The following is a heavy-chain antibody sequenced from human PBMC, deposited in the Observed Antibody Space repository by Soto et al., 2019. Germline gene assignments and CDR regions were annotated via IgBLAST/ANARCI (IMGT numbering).Heavy chain of an antibody. CDR3: ARAVAGTLYYYYYGMDV. D-gene: IGHD6-19*01. J-gene: IGHJ6*02. Sequence: SPTLSLTCAISGDSVSSNSAAWNWIRQSPSRGLEWLGRTYYRSKWYNDYAVSVKSRITINPDTSKNQFSLQLNSVTPEDTAVYYCARAVAGTLYYYYYGMDVWGQGTTVTVSS. CDR2: TYYRSKWYN. CDR1: GDSVSSNSAA. V-gene: IGHV6-1*01.